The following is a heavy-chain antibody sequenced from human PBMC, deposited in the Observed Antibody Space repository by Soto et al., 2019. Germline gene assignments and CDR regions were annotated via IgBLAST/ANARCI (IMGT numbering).Heavy chain of an antibody. D-gene: IGHD4-4*01. CDR2: IHPDGKTI. CDR1: GFTFSTSE. Sequence: PGGSLRLSCAASGFTFSTSEIYWVRQAPGKGLEWVSYIHPDGKTIFYADFVKGRFTISRDNANNSLYLQMNSLRAEDTAVYYCARDKTVTTYDYWGQGTLVTVSS. CDR3: ARDKTVTTYDY. J-gene: IGHJ4*02. V-gene: IGHV3-48*03.